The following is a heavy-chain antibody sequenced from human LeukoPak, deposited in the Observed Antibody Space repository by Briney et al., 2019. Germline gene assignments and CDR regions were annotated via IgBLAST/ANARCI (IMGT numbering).Heavy chain of an antibody. V-gene: IGHV1-69*04. CDR2: IIPILGIA. J-gene: IGHJ4*02. CDR3: ARWGTSSSWYGPFDY. D-gene: IGHD6-13*01. CDR1: GGTFSSYA. Sequence: GASVKVSCTASGGTFSSYAISWVRQAPGQGLEWMGRIIPILGIANYAQKFQGRVTITADKSTSTAYMELSRLRSDDTAVYYCARWGTSSSWYGPFDYWGQGTLVTVSS.